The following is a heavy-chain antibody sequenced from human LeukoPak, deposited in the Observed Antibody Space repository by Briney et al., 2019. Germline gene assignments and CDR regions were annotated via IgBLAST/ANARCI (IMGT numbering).Heavy chain of an antibody. D-gene: IGHD3-3*01. V-gene: IGHV3-48*01. J-gene: IGHJ4*02. CDR3: ARTYYDFWSGYYSHEGNPFDY. Sequence: GGSLRFSCAASGFTFSSYSMNWVRQAPGKVLEWVSDISSSSSTIYYADSVKGRFTISRDNAKNSLYLEMNSLRAEDTAVYYCARTYYDFWSGYYSHEGNPFDYWGQGTLVTVSS. CDR1: GFTFSSYS. CDR2: ISSSSSTI.